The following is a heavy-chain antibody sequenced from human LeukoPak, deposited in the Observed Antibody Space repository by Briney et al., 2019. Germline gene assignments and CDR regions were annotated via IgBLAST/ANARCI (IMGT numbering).Heavy chain of an antibody. CDR1: GGSSRDYQ. D-gene: IGHD3-9*01. J-gene: IGHJ5*02. CDR2: INTNGRT. V-gene: IGHV4-4*09. Sequence: SETLSLTCAVSGGSSRDYQWSWIRQPPGKGLEWIGHINTNGRTDYNTSLRRRLTFSVDTSRDQFSLKLSSVTAADTAMYYCATPYDNKVAPLDLWGQGTLVTVSS. CDR3: ATPYDNKVAPLDL.